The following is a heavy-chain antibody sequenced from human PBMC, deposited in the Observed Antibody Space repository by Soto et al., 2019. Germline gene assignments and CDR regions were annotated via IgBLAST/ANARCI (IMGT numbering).Heavy chain of an antibody. J-gene: IGHJ4*02. Sequence: ASVNVSCKAAGYTFTSYYMHWVRQAPGQGLEWMGIINPSGGSTSYAQKFQGRVTMTRDTSTSTVYMELSSLRSEDTAVYYCARGRAGSYQDFYFDYWGQGTLVTVSS. V-gene: IGHV1-46*01. CDR1: GYTFTSYY. D-gene: IGHD1-26*01. CDR2: INPSGGST. CDR3: ARGRAGSYQDFYFDY.